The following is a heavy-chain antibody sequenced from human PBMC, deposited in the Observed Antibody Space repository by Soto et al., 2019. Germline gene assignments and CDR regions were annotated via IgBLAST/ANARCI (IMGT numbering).Heavy chain of an antibody. CDR2: IYYSGST. CDR3: ARGHGYGDYHFDY. Sequence: SETLSLTCTVSGGSISSYYWSWIRQPPGKGLEWIGYIYYSGSTNYNPSLKSRVTISVDTSKNQFSLKPSSVTAADTAVYYCARGHGYGDYHFDYWGQGTLVTVSS. CDR1: GGSISSYY. J-gene: IGHJ4*02. D-gene: IGHD4-17*01. V-gene: IGHV4-59*01.